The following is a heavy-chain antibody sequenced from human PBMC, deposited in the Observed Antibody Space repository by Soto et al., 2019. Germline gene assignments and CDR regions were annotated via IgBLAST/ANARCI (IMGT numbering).Heavy chain of an antibody. Sequence: GESLKISCMGSGYKVSTWHNFTSYWIAWVRQMPGKGLEWMGIIYPGDSDTRYSPSFQGQVTISADKSISTAYLQWSSLKASDTAMYYCARHEGDVGPYGMDVWGQGTTVTVSS. J-gene: IGHJ6*02. D-gene: IGHD1-26*01. V-gene: IGHV5-51*01. CDR1: GYKVSTWHNFTSYW. CDR3: ARHEGDVGPYGMDV. CDR2: IYPGDSDT.